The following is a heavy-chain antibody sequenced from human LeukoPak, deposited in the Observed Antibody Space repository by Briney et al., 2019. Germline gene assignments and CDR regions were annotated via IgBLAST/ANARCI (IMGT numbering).Heavy chain of an antibody. V-gene: IGHV3-72*01. CDR2: TTNKANSYTT. Sequence: PGRSLRLSCTASGFTFGDYAMSWVRQAPGKGLEWVGRTTNKANSYTTEYAASVKGRFTISRDDSKNSLYLQMNSLKTEDTAVYYCARDHYGVQYYYWGQGTLVAVSS. CDR3: ARDHYGVQYYY. D-gene: IGHD4-17*01. CDR1: GFTFGDYA. J-gene: IGHJ4*02.